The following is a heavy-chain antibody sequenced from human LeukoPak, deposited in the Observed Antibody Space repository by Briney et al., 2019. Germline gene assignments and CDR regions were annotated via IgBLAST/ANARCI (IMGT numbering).Heavy chain of an antibody. CDR1: GGTFSSYT. CDR2: IIPILGIA. D-gene: IGHD3-3*01. V-gene: IGHV1-69*02. J-gene: IGHJ3*02. CDR3: ARAVPAGNDFWSGYYNGGAFDI. Sequence: ASVKVSCKASGGTFSSYTISWVRQAPGQGLEWMGRIIPILGIANYAQKFQGRVTITADKSTSTAYMELSSLRSEDTAVYYCARAVPAGNDFWSGYYNGGAFDIWGQGTMDTVSS.